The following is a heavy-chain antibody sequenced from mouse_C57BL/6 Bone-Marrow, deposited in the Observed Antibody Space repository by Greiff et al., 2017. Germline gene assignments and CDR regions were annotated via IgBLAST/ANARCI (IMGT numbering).Heavy chain of an antibody. Sequence: ESGPGLVKPSQSLSLTCSVTGYSITSGYYWNWIRQFPGNKLEWMGYISYDGSNNYNPSLKNRISITRDTSKNQFFLKLNSVTTEDTATYYCARDRDYYGSRYFDYWGQGTTLTVSS. CDR1: GYSITSGYY. CDR3: ARDRDYYGSRYFDY. J-gene: IGHJ2*01. CDR2: ISYDGSN. V-gene: IGHV3-6*01. D-gene: IGHD1-1*01.